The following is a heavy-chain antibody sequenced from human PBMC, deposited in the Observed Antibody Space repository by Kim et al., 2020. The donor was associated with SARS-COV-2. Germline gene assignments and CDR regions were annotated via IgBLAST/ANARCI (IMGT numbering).Heavy chain of an antibody. Sequence: GGSLRLSCVVAGFRFSAYWMSWVRQAPGKGLEWVANIKEDGSDKTYVDSVKGRFVISRDNAKNSLFLQMNSLGVDDTAVYYCARGSGHSSDRFVWGQGTT. CDR3: ARGSGHSSDRFV. CDR1: GFRFSAYW. V-gene: IGHV3-7*01. CDR2: IKEDGSDK. D-gene: IGHD6-19*01. J-gene: IGHJ6*02.